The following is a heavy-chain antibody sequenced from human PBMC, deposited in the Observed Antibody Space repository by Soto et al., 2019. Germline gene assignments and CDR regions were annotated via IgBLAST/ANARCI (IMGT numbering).Heavy chain of an antibody. CDR2: INPNSGGT. CDR3: ARGKTAHSSGYYGY. J-gene: IGHJ4*02. V-gene: IGHV1-2*02. CDR1: GYTFTGHY. Sequence: VSGKACSKAYGYTFTGHYMHLVRQAPGQGLEWMGWINPNSGGTNYAQKFQVRVTMTRDTSISTAYMELSRLRSDDTAVYYCARGKTAHSSGYYGYWGQGTLVTVSS. D-gene: IGHD3-22*01.